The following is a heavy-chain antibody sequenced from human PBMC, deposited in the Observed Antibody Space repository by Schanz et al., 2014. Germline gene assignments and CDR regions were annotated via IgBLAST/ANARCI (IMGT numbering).Heavy chain of an antibody. Sequence: VQLVESGGGLVKPGGSLRLSCEASEFTFSSYKMNWVRQAPGKGLEWVAVIWSDGSGKYYADSVKGRFTISRDSPKNTLYLQMNSLRAEDTAIYYCAKLSSSGRLAGYFDYWGQGALXTVSS. V-gene: IGHV3-33*08. CDR1: EFTFSSYK. CDR2: IWSDGSGK. D-gene: IGHD6-19*01. J-gene: IGHJ4*02. CDR3: AKLSSSGRLAGYFDY.